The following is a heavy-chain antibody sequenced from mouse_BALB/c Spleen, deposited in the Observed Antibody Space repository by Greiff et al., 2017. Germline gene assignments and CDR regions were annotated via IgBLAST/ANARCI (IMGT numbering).Heavy chain of an antibody. J-gene: IGHJ2*01. CDR2: ISSGSSTI. D-gene: IGHD4-1*01. CDR3: AREGLGHYFDY. CDR1: GFTFSSFG. V-gene: IGHV5-17*02. Sequence: EVMLVESGGGLVQPGGSRKLSCAASGFTFSSFGMHWVRQAPEKGLEWVAYISSGSSTIYYADTVKGRFTISRDNPKNTLFLQMTSLRSEDTAMYYCAREGLGHYFDYWGQGTTLTVSS.